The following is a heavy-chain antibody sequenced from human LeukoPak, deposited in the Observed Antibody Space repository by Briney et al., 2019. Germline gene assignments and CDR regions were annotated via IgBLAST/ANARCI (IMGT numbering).Heavy chain of an antibody. J-gene: IGHJ4*02. CDR2: IYENGRT. V-gene: IGHV4-59*01. Sequence: PSETLSLTCTVSGGSICNFFWSWIRQSPGEGLEWIGFIYENGRTSYNPSLKSRVTISVDMSKNQFSLRLTSMTAADTAVYYCARDWELGHWGRGILVTVTS. D-gene: IGHD1-26*01. CDR3: ARDWELGH. CDR1: GGSICNFF.